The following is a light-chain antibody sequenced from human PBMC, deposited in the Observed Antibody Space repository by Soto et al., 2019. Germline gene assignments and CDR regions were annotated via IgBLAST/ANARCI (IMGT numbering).Light chain of an antibody. J-gene: IGKJ5*01. CDR2: DAT. V-gene: IGKV1-33*01. CDR3: HQYDNLPPT. CDR1: QDINNY. Sequence: DIHMTQSPSSLSASVGDRVTITCRARQDINNYLDWYQVKPGKAPKLLIYDATNLETGVPSRFSGSGSRTDFSFTISSLQPEDVAIYYCHQYDNLPPTFGQGTRLEIK.